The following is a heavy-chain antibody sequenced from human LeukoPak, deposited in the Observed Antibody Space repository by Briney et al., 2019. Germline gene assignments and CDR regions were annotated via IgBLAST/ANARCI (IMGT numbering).Heavy chain of an antibody. V-gene: IGHV3-53*01. J-gene: IGHJ4*02. D-gene: IGHD1-26*01. CDR3: ARGSSGPFAY. Sequence: GGSLRLSCAASGFTVSDNYLSWVRQAPGKGLEWVSVMYSGGSTHYADSVKGRFTISRDNAKNTLYLQMNSLRVEDTAIYYCARGSSGPFAYWGQGILVTVSS. CDR1: GFTVSDNY. CDR2: MYSGGST.